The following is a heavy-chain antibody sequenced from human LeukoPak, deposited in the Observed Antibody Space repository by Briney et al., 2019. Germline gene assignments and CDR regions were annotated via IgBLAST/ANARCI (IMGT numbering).Heavy chain of an antibody. CDR2: ISGSGDTT. Sequence: GGSLRLSCAASEFTFSSYAMSWVRQAPGKGLEWVSAISGSGDTTYSGDSVKGRITISRDNSKNTLYLQMHSLRADNAAVYYCAKDTSIARYCPNGVCSPFDSWGQGTRVSVSS. CDR1: EFTFSSYA. D-gene: IGHD2-8*01. J-gene: IGHJ4*02. V-gene: IGHV3-23*01. CDR3: AKDTSIARYCPNGVCSPFDS.